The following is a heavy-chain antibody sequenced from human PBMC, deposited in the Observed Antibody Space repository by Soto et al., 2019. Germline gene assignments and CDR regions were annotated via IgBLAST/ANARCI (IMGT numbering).Heavy chain of an antibody. CDR2: INPNSGGT. D-gene: IGHD3-3*01. CDR1: GYTFTGYY. J-gene: IGHJ6*02. V-gene: IGHV1-2*02. Sequence: ASVKVSCKASGYTFTGYYMHWVRQAPGQGLEWMGWINPNSGGTNYAQKFQDRVTMTRDTSISTAYMELSRLRSDDTAVYYCARVRGYDFWSGYWRTYYYYYGMDAWGQGTTVTVSS. CDR3: ARVRGYDFWSGYWRTYYYYYGMDA.